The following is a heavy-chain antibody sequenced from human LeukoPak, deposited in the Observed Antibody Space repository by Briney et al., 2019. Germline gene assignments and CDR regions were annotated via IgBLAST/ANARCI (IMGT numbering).Heavy chain of an antibody. V-gene: IGHV1-69*01. CDR1: GGTFSSYA. D-gene: IGHD5-12*01. Sequence: GASVKVSCKASGGTFSSYAISWVRQAPGQWLEWMGGIIPIFGTANYAQKFQGRVTITADESTSTAYMELSSLRSEDTAVYYCAREGDIVATTLFDYWGQGTLVTVSS. CDR2: IIPIFGTA. J-gene: IGHJ4*02. CDR3: AREGDIVATTLFDY.